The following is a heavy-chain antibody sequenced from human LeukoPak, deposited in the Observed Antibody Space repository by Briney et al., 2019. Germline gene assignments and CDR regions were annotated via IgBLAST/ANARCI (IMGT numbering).Heavy chain of an antibody. Sequence: GGSLRLSCAASGFIVSDHYMGWVRQAPGKGLDWVSVMYSSGNIHYADSVEGRFTISRDNSKNTLYLQMNSLRAEDTAVYYCAKEARNGVVVPETFDWGQGTLVTVSS. CDR3: AKEARNGVVVPETFD. D-gene: IGHD2-2*01. V-gene: IGHV3-66*03. CDR1: GFIVSDHY. CDR2: MYSSGNI. J-gene: IGHJ4*02.